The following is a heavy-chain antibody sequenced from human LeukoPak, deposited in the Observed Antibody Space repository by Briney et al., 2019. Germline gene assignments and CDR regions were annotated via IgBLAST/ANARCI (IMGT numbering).Heavy chain of an antibody. CDR3: ARDYYRGNPGFYFDN. D-gene: IGHD4-23*01. CDR1: GFTFSSYW. CDR2: IKQDGSEK. J-gene: IGHJ4*02. Sequence: PGGSLRLSCAASGFTFSSYWMSWVRQAPGKGLEWVANIKQDGSEKYYVDSVKGRFTISRDNAKNSLYLQMNSLRAEDTAVYYCARDYYRGNPGFYFDNWGQGTLVTVSS. V-gene: IGHV3-7*05.